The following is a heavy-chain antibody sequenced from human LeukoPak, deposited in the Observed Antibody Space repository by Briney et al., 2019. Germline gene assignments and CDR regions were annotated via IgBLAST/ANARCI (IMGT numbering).Heavy chain of an antibody. CDR1: GFTVSSNY. D-gene: IGHD2-15*01. CDR2: IYSGGST. V-gene: IGHV3-53*01. J-gene: IGHJ4*02. Sequence: GGSLRLSCAASGFTVSSNYMSWVRQAPGKGLEWVSVIYSGGSTYYADSVKGRFTISRDNSKNTLYLQMNSLRAEDTAVYYCARLGCSGGSCYSGEDYFDYWGQGTLVTVSS. CDR3: ARLGCSGGSCYSGEDYFDY.